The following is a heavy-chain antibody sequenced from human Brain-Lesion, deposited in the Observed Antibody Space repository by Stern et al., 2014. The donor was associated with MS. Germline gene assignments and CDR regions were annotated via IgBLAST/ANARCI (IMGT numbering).Heavy chain of an antibody. J-gene: IGHJ4*02. Sequence: VQLVQSGAEVKKPGESLKISCEASGYLFDDYWIGWVRQMSGRGLELVAIIFPRDSNTRYSPSVQGQVTISADKSISTAYLPWGSLRPADPAIYYCARSPATPSGYDRFDYWGQGALVTVSS. CDR2: IFPRDSNT. V-gene: IGHV5-51*03. D-gene: IGHD5-12*01. CDR1: GYLFDDYW. CDR3: ARSPATPSGYDRFDY.